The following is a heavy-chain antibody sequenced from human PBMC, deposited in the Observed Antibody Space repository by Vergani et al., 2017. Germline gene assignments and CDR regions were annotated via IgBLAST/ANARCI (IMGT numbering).Heavy chain of an antibody. CDR1: GYTFTSYA. CDR3: ARARTYYYDSSGYYFDY. Sequence: QVQLVQSGAEVKKPGASVTVSCKASGYTFTSYAMHWVRQAPGQRLEWMGWINAGNGNTKYSQKFQGRVTITRDTSASTAYMELSSLRSEDTAVYYCARARTYYYDSSGYYFDYWGQGTLVTVSS. J-gene: IGHJ4*02. D-gene: IGHD3-22*01. V-gene: IGHV1-3*01. CDR2: INAGNGNT.